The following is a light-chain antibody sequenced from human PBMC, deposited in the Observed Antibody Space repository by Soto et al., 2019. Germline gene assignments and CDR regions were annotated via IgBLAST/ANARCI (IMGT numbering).Light chain of an antibody. CDR1: QSVSSSH. J-gene: IGKJ3*01. V-gene: IGKV3-20*01. CDR3: QQYDSSPLT. Sequence: EIVLTQSPGTLSLSPGERATLSCRARQSVSSSHLAWYQQKPGQAPRLLIYGASSRATGIPDRFTGSGSGTDFTLTISRLEPEDFAVYHCQQYDSSPLTFGPGTKVEIK. CDR2: GAS.